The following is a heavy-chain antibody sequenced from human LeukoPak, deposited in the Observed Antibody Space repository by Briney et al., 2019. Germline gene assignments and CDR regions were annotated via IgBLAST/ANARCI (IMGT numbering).Heavy chain of an antibody. J-gene: IGHJ5*02. V-gene: IGHV1-18*01. CDR2: ISTYNGQT. Sequence: ASVKVSCTASGYTFTSHGISWVRQAPGQGLEWMGWISTYNGQTYYTQNFQGRVIMTTDTSRNTVYLEVRSLRSDDTAVYYCARTGVSGTLLFFHYFDPWGQGTLVTVSS. CDR3: ARTGVSGTLLFFHYFDP. CDR1: GYTFTSHG. D-gene: IGHD5/OR15-5a*01.